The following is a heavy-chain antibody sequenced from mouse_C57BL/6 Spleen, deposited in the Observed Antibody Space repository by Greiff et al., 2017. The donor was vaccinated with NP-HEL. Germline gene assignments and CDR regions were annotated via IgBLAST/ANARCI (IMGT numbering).Heavy chain of an antibody. CDR1: GFTFSDYY. V-gene: IGHV5-16*01. Sequence: EVHLVESEGGLVQPGSSMKLSCTASGFTFSDYYMAWVRQVPEKGLEWVANINYDGSSTYYLDSLKSRFIISRDNAKNILYLQMSSLKSEDTATYYCARDWGYYGSSWYFDVWGTGTTVTVSS. CDR3: ARDWGYYGSSWYFDV. J-gene: IGHJ1*03. D-gene: IGHD1-1*01. CDR2: INYDGSST.